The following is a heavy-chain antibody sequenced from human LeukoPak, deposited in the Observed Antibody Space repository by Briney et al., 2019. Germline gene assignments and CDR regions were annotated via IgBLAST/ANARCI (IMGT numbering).Heavy chain of an antibody. CDR1: GGSISSYY. CDR3: ARGGNSGGSLNWFDP. V-gene: IGHV4-59*12. D-gene: IGHD2-15*01. J-gene: IGHJ5*02. Sequence: PSETLSLTCTVSGGSISSYYWSWIRQPPGKGLEWIGYIYYSGSTNYNPSLKSRVTISVDTSKNQFSLKMSSVTAADTAVYYCARGGNSGGSLNWFDPWGQGTLVTVSS. CDR2: IYYSGST.